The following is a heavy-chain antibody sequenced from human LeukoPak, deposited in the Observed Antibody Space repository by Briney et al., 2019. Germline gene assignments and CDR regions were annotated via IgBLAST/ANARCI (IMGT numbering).Heavy chain of an antibody. J-gene: IGHJ4*02. CDR3: ARGPSIVVVTATSLTFDY. CDR1: GYTFTGYY. D-gene: IGHD2-21*02. CDR2: INPNSGGT. V-gene: IGHV1-2*02. Sequence: ASVKVSCKASGYTFTGYYMHWVRQAPGQGLEWMGWINPNSGGTNYAQKFQGRVTMTRDMSISTAYMELSSLRSEDTAVYYCARGPSIVVVTATSLTFDYWGQGTLVTVSS.